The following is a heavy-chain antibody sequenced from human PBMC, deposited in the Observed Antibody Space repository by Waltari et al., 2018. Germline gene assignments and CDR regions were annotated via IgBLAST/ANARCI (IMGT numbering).Heavy chain of an antibody. CDR1: GFSLSTSGVG. CDR2: IYWNDDK. Sequence: QITLKESGPTLVKPTQTLTLTCTFSGFSLSTSGVGVGWIRQPPGKALEWLALIYWNDDKRYSPSLKSRLTITKDTSKNQVVLTMTNMDPVDTATYYCAHTRGYYDSSGYYSIFDYYYYGMDVWGQGTTVTVSS. CDR3: AHTRGYYDSSGYYSIFDYYYYGMDV. D-gene: IGHD3-22*01. J-gene: IGHJ6*02. V-gene: IGHV2-5*01.